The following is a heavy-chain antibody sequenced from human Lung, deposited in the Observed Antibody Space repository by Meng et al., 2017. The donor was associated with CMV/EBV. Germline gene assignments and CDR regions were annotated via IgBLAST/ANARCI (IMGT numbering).Heavy chain of an antibody. V-gene: IGHV3-23*01. D-gene: IGHD2-21*01. J-gene: IGHJ4*02. CDR1: EFTFSSYA. CDR3: AKMGSGGDSYYFDY. CDR2: ISDNGGGI. Sequence: VPVLESGGDLVQPGGTLRVFCVGSEFTFSSYAMSWVRQAPGKGLEWVSIISDNGGGIYYADSVKGRFTISRDNSENTVYMQMNSLRAEDTAVYYCAKMGSGGDSYYFDYWGQGPLVTVSS.